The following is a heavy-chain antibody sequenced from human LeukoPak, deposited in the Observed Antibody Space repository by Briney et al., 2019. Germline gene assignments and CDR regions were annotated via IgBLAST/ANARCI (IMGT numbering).Heavy chain of an antibody. CDR1: GFTFSSYA. J-gene: IGHJ4*02. V-gene: IGHV3-23*01. Sequence: GGSLRLSRAASGFTFSSYAMSWVRQAPGKGLEWVSDISGSGGDTYYADSVMGRFTISRDNSKNTLYLQMNSLRAEDTAVYYCAKPNFYNFWSGSDYWGQGTLVTVSS. CDR2: ISGSGGDT. D-gene: IGHD3-3*01. CDR3: AKPNFYNFWSGSDY.